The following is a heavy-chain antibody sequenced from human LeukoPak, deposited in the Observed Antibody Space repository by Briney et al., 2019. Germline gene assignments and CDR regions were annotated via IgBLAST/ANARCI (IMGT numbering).Heavy chain of an antibody. D-gene: IGHD4-17*01. CDR1: GGTFSSYA. Sequence: SVKVSCKASGGTFSSYAISWVRQAPGQGLEWMGRIIPILGIANYAQKFQGRVTITADKSTSTAYMELSSLRSEDTAVYYCARTGGNDYSDHEGWFDPWGQGTLVTVSS. V-gene: IGHV1-69*04. CDR3: ARTGGNDYSDHEGWFDP. CDR2: IIPILGIA. J-gene: IGHJ5*02.